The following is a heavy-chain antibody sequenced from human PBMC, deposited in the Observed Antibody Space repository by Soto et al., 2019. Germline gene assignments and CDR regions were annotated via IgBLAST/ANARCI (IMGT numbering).Heavy chain of an antibody. D-gene: IGHD6-19*01. Sequence: EVQLVESGGGLVHPGGSLRLSCAASGITVSSNYMSWVRQAPGKGLEWVSVIYSGSCTYYADSVKGRFTISRDNSKNTLYLQMNSLRAEDTAVYYCAREVYNSGIDYWGQGTLVTVSS. CDR2: IYSGSCT. J-gene: IGHJ4*02. CDR1: GITVSSNY. CDR3: AREVYNSGIDY. V-gene: IGHV3-66*01.